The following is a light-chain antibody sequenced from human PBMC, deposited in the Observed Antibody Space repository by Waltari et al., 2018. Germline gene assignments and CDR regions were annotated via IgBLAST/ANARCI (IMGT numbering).Light chain of an antibody. CDR3: QQYNNWPPGT. CDR1: QSISSR. J-gene: IGKJ1*01. CDR2: GAS. V-gene: IGKV3-15*01. Sequence: EIVLTQSPATLSVSPGERATLSCRASQSISSRLAWYQQKPGQAPSLLIYGASTRATGVPGRFSGSGSGTEFTLTITSLHSEDFAVYYCQQYNNWPPGTFGQGTKVEIK.